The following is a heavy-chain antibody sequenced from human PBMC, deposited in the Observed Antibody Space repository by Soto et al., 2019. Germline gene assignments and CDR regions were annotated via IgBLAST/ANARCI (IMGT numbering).Heavy chain of an antibody. Sequence: QVQLVQSGAEVKKPGSSVKVSCKASGGTFSSYAISWVRQAPGQGLEWMGGIIPIFGTANYAQKFQGRVTITADESTSTAYMELSSLRSEDTAVYYCARDRGAVAGTVEVWFDPWGQGTLVTVSS. CDR3: ARDRGAVAGTVEVWFDP. CDR2: IIPIFGTA. V-gene: IGHV1-69*01. D-gene: IGHD6-19*01. J-gene: IGHJ5*02. CDR1: GGTFSSYA.